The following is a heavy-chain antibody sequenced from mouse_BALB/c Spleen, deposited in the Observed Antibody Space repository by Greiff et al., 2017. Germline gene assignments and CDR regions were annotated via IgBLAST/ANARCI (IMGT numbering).Heavy chain of an antibody. CDR1: GFTFTDYY. V-gene: IGHV7-3*02. CDR3: ARERGDY. J-gene: IGHJ4*01. CDR2: IRNKANGYTT. Sequence: EVKLMESGGGLVQPGGSLRLSCATSGFTFTDYYMSWVRQPPGKALEWLGFIRNKANGYTTEYSASVKGRFTISRDNSQSILYLQMNTLRAEDSATYYCARERGDYWGQGTSVTVSS.